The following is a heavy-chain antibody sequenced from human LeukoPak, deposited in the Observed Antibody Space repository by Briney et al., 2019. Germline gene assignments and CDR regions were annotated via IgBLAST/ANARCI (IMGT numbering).Heavy chain of an antibody. Sequence: PGGSLRLSCAASGFTFSSYAMHWVRQAPGKRLEWVAVISYDGSNKYYADSVKGRFTISRDNSKNTLYLQMNSLRAEDTAVYYCARDISTWELLQHPIDYWGQETLVTVSS. J-gene: IGHJ4*02. CDR2: ISYDGSNK. CDR1: GFTFSSYA. D-gene: IGHD1-26*01. V-gene: IGHV3-30-3*01. CDR3: ARDISTWELLQHPIDY.